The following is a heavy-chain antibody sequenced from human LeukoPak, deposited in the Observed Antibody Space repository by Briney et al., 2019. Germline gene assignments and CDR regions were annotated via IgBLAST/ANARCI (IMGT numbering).Heavy chain of an antibody. J-gene: IGHJ5*02. V-gene: IGHV4-59*11. CDR2: VYYGGGR. CDR3: AKGSYQRGWFDP. Sequence: SETLSLTCTVSGVSISSHYWSWIRHPPGKGLEWIGYVYYGGGRNYNPSLKSRITITADTSNNQFSLSVTSVTAADTAFYYCAKGSYQRGWFDPWGQGILVTVSS. D-gene: IGHD2-2*01. CDR1: GVSISSHY.